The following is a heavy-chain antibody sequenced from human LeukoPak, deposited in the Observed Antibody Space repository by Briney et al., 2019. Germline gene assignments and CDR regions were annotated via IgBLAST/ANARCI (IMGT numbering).Heavy chain of an antibody. Sequence: KSSETLSLTCAVYGGSFSGYYWSWIRQPPGKGLEWIGEINHSGSTNHNPSLKSRVTISVDTSKNQFSLKLSSVTAADTAVYYCARRLRYFDWVHFDCWGQGTLVTVSS. CDR3: ARRLRYFDWVHFDC. D-gene: IGHD3-9*01. V-gene: IGHV4-34*01. J-gene: IGHJ4*02. CDR2: INHSGST. CDR1: GGSFSGYY.